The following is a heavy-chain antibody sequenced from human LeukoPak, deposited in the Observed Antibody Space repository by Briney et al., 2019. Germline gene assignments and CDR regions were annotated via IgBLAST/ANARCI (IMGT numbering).Heavy chain of an antibody. CDR1: GLPFSSYQ. D-gene: IGHD4/OR15-4a*01. Sequence: PGGSLRLSCVVSGLPFSSYQMNWVRQAPGKGLEWVANINEDGSEKYYGDSVRGRITISRDNLKKSLYLQVNSLRAEDTAVYYCARRAGAYSHPYDYWGQGTLVTVSS. CDR3: ARRAGAYSHPYDY. V-gene: IGHV3-7*01. J-gene: IGHJ4*02. CDR2: INEDGSEK.